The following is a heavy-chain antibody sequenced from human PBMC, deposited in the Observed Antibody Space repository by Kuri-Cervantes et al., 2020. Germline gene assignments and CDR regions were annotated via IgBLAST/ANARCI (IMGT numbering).Heavy chain of an antibody. J-gene: IGHJ4*02. D-gene: IGHD1-26*01. V-gene: IGHV3-53*01. CDR3: ASGRAGWPHYFDY. CDR1: GFTVSSNY. Sequence: GESLKISCAASGFTVSSNYMSWVRQAPGKGLEWVSVIYSGGSTYYADSVKGRFTISRDNSKNTLYLQMNSLIAEDTAVYYCASGRAGWPHYFDYWGQGTLVTVSS. CDR2: IYSGGST.